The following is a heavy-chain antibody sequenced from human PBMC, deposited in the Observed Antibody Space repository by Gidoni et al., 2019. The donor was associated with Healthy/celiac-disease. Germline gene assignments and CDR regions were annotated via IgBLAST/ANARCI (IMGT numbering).Heavy chain of an antibody. CDR3: ARMSSSSPGPLGLNWFDP. J-gene: IGHJ5*02. CDR2: LIPIFDTA. Sequence: QGLEWMGGLIPIFDTANYAQNFQGRVTITADASTSTAYMELSSLRSEDTAVYYCARMSSSSPGPLGLNWFDPWGQGTLVTVSS. V-gene: IGHV1-69*01. D-gene: IGHD6-6*01.